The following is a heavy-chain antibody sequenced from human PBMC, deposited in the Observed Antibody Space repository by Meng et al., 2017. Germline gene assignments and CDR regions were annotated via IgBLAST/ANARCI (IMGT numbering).Heavy chain of an antibody. Sequence: GESLKISCAASGFTFSSYSMNWVRQAPGKGLEWVSSISSSSSYIYYADSVKGRFTISRDNAKNSLYLQMNSPRAEDTAVYYCASEVQNSSGWYPLNYYYYYGMDVWGQGTTVTVSS. CDR2: ISSSSSYI. V-gene: IGHV3-21*01. J-gene: IGHJ6*02. CDR3: ASEVQNSSGWYPLNYYYYYGMDV. D-gene: IGHD6-19*01. CDR1: GFTFSSYS.